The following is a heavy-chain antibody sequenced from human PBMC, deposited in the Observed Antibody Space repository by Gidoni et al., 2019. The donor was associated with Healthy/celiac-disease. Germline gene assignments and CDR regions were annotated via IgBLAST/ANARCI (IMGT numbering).Heavy chain of an antibody. D-gene: IGHD6-19*01. CDR1: GFTVRSNY. J-gene: IGHJ6*02. CDR3: ARDLVAGTPYYYYGMDV. CDR2: IYSGGST. V-gene: IGHV3-66*01. Sequence: EVQLVASGGGLVQPGGSLRLSCAASGFTVRSNYMSWVRQAPGKGLEWVSVIYSGGSTYYADSVKGRFTISRDNSKNTLYLQMNSLRAEDTAVYYCARDLVAGTPYYYYGMDVWGQGTTVTVSS.